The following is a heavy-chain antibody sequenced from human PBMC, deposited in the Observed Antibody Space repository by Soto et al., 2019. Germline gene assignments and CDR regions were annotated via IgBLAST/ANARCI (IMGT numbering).Heavy chain of an antibody. D-gene: IGHD6-6*01. J-gene: IGHJ4*02. CDR1: GGSFSGYY. V-gene: IGHV4-34*01. CDR3: ARVFSSSSSLDY. Sequence: SETLSLTCAVYGGSFSGYYWSWIRQPPGKGLEWIGEINHSGSTNYNPSLKSRVTISVDTSKNQFSLKLSSVTAADTAVYYCARVFSSSSSLDYWGQGTLVTVSS. CDR2: INHSGST.